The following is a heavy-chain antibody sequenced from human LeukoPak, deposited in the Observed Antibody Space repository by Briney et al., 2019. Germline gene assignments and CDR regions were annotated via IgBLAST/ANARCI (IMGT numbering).Heavy chain of an antibody. V-gene: IGHV3-23*01. Sequence: QTGGSLTLSCAASGFTFSSYGMRWVRQAPGKGLEWVSSITDNGGSTYYADSMKGRFTVSRDNSKNTLYLQMNSLRAEDTAVYYCANDLRKVGETYRASDQWGQGTLVTVSS. CDR3: ANDLRKVGETYRASDQ. D-gene: IGHD2-21*01. CDR1: GFTFSSYG. CDR2: ITDNGGST. J-gene: IGHJ4*02.